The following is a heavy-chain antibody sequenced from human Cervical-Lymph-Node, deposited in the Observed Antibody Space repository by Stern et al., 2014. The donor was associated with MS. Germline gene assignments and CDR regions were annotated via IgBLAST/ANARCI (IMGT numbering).Heavy chain of an antibody. J-gene: IGHJ4*02. CDR3: VKGTFAGSYFGDS. D-gene: IGHD2/OR15-2a*01. CDR1: GFTFGTAG. CDR2: VSFDGTNK. Sequence: VQLVESGGGVVQPGRSLRLSCVGSGFTFGTAGMHWVRQAPGKGLEWVAAVSFDGTNKHYAESLKGRFAISRDNSKNTLYLQMDSLRVEDTAVYYCVKGTFAGSYFGDSWGQGTLVTVSS. V-gene: IGHV3-30*18.